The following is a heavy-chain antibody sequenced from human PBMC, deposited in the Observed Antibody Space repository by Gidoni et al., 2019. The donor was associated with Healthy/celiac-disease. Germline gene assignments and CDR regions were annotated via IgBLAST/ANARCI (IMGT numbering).Heavy chain of an antibody. CDR1: GYTLTELS. J-gene: IGHJ4*02. V-gene: IGHV1-24*01. CDR3: ATYESGAAAGNFDY. CDR2: FEPEDGET. Sequence: QVQLVQSGAEVKKPGASVKASCKVSGYTLTELSMHWVRQAPGKGLEWMGGFEPEDGETIYAQKFQGRVTMTEDTYTDTAYMELSSLRSEDTAVYYCATYESGAAAGNFDYWGQGTLVTVSS. D-gene: IGHD6-13*01.